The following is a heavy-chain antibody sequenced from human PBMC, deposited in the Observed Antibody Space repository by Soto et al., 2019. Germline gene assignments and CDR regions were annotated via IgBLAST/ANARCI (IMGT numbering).Heavy chain of an antibody. Sequence: QVQLVESGGGVVQPGRSLRLSCAASGFIFSSYGINWVRQAPGKGLEWVAVISFDGSFKYYADSVKGRFTISRDNSKNTLYLQINSLRTEDTAVYYCATIAPPPACNIWGQGTMVTVSS. CDR3: ATIAPPPACNI. D-gene: IGHD6-13*01. CDR1: GFIFSSYG. V-gene: IGHV3-30*03. CDR2: ISFDGSFK. J-gene: IGHJ3*02.